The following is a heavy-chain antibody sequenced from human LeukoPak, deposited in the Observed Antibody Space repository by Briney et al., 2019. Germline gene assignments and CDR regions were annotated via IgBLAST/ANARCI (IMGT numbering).Heavy chain of an antibody. D-gene: IGHD3-16*01. J-gene: IGHJ4*02. CDR1: GGSISSGTHY. Sequence: SETLSLTCTVSGGSISSGTHYYNWIRQHPGKGLEWIGYVYYTGVTSYNPSLKGRVTMSVDTSMNQVSLKLSSLTAADTAVYYCAASSGVTLGRFWGQGTLVTVSS. CDR2: VYYTGVT. V-gene: IGHV4-31*03. CDR3: AASSGVTLGRF.